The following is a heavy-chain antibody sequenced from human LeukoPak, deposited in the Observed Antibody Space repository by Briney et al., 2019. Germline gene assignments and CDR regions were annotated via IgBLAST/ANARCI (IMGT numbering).Heavy chain of an antibody. CDR3: ARDLWSTGAGVFDF. V-gene: IGHV4-39*07. CDR1: GDSISSGSYY. D-gene: IGHD2-21*01. Sequence: SETLSLTCTVSGDSISSGSYYWGWLRQSPGKGLEWLGSIYSTGNTLYTPSLKSRVAISVDTSKNSFSLNLHSVTAADTAVYYCARDLWSTGAGVFDFWGQGALVAVSS. J-gene: IGHJ4*02. CDR2: IYSTGNT.